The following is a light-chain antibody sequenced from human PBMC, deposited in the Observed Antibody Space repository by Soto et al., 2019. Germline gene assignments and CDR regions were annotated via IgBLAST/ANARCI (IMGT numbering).Light chain of an antibody. V-gene: IGKV3-11*01. J-gene: IGKJ1*01. Sequence: IVLTQSPATLSLSPGKRATLSCRASQNISSYLIWYQQKPGQAPRLLIYDVSNRATGIPARFSGSGSGTDFTLTSLSLEPDDFAVYYCQQSSHWPRTFGQGTKVEIK. CDR1: QNISSY. CDR3: QQSSHWPRT. CDR2: DVS.